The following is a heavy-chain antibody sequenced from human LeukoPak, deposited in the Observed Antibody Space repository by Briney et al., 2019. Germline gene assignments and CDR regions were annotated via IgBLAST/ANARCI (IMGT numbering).Heavy chain of an antibody. V-gene: IGHV3-21*01. CDR1: GFTFTNYN. Sequence: GGSLRLSCAASGFTFTNYNMNWVRQAPGKGLEWVSSITSGSRYIYYGDSVKGRFTISRDNAKNSLFLQMDSLRAEDTAVYYCARVSILIVPYYAFDIWGQGTMVTVSS. D-gene: IGHD2/OR15-2a*01. CDR2: ITSGSRYI. CDR3: ARVSILIVPYYAFDI. J-gene: IGHJ3*02.